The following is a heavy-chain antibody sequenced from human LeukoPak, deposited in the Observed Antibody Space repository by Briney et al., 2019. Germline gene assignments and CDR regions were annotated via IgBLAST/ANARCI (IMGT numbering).Heavy chain of an antibody. CDR2: IYYSGST. Sequence: GSLRLSCAASGFTLSTYWMSWIRQPPGKGLEWIGYIYYSGSTNYNPSLKSRVTISVDTSKNQFSLKLSSVTAADTAVYYCARGVRVAAGYYYYYYMDVWGKGTTVTISS. CDR1: GFTLSTYW. CDR3: ARGVRVAAGYYYYYYMDV. V-gene: IGHV4-59*01. J-gene: IGHJ6*03. D-gene: IGHD6-13*01.